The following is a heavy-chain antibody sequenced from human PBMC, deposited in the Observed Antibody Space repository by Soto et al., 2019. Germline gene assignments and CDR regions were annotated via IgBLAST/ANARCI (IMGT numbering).Heavy chain of an antibody. CDR1: GYTFTDYY. J-gene: IGHJ6*02. Sequence: GASVKVSCKASGYTFTDYYIHWVRQAPGQGLEWIGWINPNSGATNYAQKFQGRVTMTRDTSISTAYMELSGLRSDDTAVYYCARDLVPAAISFYGMDVWGQGTTVTVSS. CDR2: INPNSGAT. V-gene: IGHV1-2*02. CDR3: ARDLVPAAISFYGMDV. D-gene: IGHD2-2*01.